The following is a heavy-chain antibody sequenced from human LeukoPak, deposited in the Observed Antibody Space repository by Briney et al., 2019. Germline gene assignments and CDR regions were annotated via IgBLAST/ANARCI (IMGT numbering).Heavy chain of an antibody. D-gene: IGHD6-19*01. V-gene: IGHV3-30*04. CDR2: ISYDGVNT. CDR1: GFTFRRSA. J-gene: IGHJ4*02. CDR3: ARDLGLAVASSWGGLDY. Sequence: GGSLRLSCTASGFTFRRSAMHWVRQAPGKGLEWVAVISYDGVNTYYADSVKGRITISRDNSKNTVFLQMSSLRHEDTAVYFCARDLGLAVASSWGGLDYWGQGTLVTVSS.